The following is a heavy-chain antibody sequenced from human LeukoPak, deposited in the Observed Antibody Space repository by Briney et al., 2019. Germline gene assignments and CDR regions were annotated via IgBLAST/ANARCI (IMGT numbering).Heavy chain of an antibody. Sequence: GGSLRLSCAASGFTFSNYWMHWVRQAPGKGLEWVSSISSSSSYIYYADSVKGRFTISRDNAKNSLYLQMNSLRAEDTAVYYCARELGYCSGGSCYPVAHAFDIWGQGTMVTVSS. D-gene: IGHD2-15*01. J-gene: IGHJ3*02. CDR2: ISSSSSYI. V-gene: IGHV3-21*01. CDR1: GFTFSNYW. CDR3: ARELGYCSGGSCYPVAHAFDI.